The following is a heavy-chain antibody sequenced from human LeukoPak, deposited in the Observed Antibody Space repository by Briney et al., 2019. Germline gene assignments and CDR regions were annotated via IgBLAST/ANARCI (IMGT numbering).Heavy chain of an antibody. Sequence: GGPLRLSCAASGFHHDDYAKHCLRPAPGKGLEWVSLSSGDGGSTYYADSVKGRFTISRDNSKNSLYLQMNSLRTEDTALYYCANRGAAAGTDAFDIWGQGTMVTVSS. CDR2: SSGDGGST. D-gene: IGHD6-13*01. CDR3: ANRGAAAGTDAFDI. J-gene: IGHJ3*02. CDR1: GFHHDDYA. V-gene: IGHV3-43*02.